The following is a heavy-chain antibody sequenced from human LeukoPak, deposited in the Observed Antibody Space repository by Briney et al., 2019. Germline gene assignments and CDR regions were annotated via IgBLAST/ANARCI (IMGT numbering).Heavy chain of an antibody. CDR1: GFIFSNHS. CDR3: VRGSRKLGGMDV. D-gene: IGHD1-7*01. Sequence: PGGSLRLSCVVSGFIFSNHSMNWVRQAPGRGLEWVSSISSRGSYRFYADSVKGRFTISRDNASKSLSLQMTSLRGEDTAVYYCVRGSRKLGGMDVWGQGTTVTVPS. J-gene: IGHJ6*02. V-gene: IGHV3-21*01. CDR2: ISSRGSYR.